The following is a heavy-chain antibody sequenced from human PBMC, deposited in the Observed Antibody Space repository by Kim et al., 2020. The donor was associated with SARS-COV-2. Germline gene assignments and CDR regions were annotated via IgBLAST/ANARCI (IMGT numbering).Heavy chain of an antibody. CDR3: ARGPGYSSSWYGPGGWFDP. Sequence: SETLSLTCAVYGGSFSGYYWSWIRQPPGKGLEWIGEINHSGSTNYNPSLKSQVTISVDTSKNQFSLKLSSVTAADTAVYYCARGPGYSSSWYGPGGWFDP. V-gene: IGHV4-34*01. D-gene: IGHD6-13*01. CDR2: INHSGST. CDR1: GGSFSGYY. J-gene: IGHJ5*02.